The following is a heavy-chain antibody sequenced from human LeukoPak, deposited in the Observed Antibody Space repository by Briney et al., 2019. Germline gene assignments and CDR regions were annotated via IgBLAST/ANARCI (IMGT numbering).Heavy chain of an antibody. Sequence: KPSETLSLTCTVSGGSISNYCWSWIRQPPGKGPEWIGYIYYSGSTNYKPSLKSRVTISVDTSKNQFSLKLSSVTAADTAVYYCARGDPYLPLGYWGQGTLVTVSS. V-gene: IGHV4-59*01. CDR2: IYYSGST. CDR3: ARGDPYLPLGY. CDR1: GGSISNYC. J-gene: IGHJ4*02.